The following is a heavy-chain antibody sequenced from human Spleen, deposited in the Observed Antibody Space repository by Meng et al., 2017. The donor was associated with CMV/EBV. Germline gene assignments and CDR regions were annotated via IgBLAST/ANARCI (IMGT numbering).Heavy chain of an antibody. CDR1: GFTFSSYA. CDR2: ISYDGSNE. CDR3: ASASLVRGVLDY. Sequence: GESLKISCSASGFTFSSYAMNWVRQAPGKGLEWVAVISYDGSNEYYADSVKGRFTISRDNSKNTLFLQMNSLRPEDTAVYYCASASLVRGVLDYWGQGTLVTASS. J-gene: IGHJ4*02. V-gene: IGHV3-30-3*01. D-gene: IGHD3-10*01.